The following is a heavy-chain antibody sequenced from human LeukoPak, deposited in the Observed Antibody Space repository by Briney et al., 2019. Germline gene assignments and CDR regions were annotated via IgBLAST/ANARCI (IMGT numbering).Heavy chain of an antibody. CDR3: AKAYGSGPYYYMDV. CDR2: ISGSGGST. J-gene: IGHJ6*03. Sequence: GGSLRLSCAASGFTFSSYSMNWVRQAPGKGLEWVSAISGSGGSTYYADSVKGRFTISRDNSKNTLYLQMNSLRAEDTAVYYCAKAYGSGPYYYMDVWGRGTTVTVSS. V-gene: IGHV3-23*01. CDR1: GFTFSSYS. D-gene: IGHD3-10*01.